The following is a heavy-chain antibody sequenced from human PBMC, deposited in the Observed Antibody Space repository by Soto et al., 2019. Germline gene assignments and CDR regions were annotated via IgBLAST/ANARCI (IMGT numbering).Heavy chain of an antibody. J-gene: IGHJ4*02. CDR3: ARAILQVGIAVASGIDY. V-gene: IGHV3-7*05. Sequence: GGSLRLSCAASGFTFSSYWMSWVRQAPGKGLEWVANIKQDGSEKYYVDSVKGRFTISRDNAKNSLYLQMNSLRAEDTAVYYCARAILQVGIAVASGIDYWGQGTLVTVSS. CDR1: GFTFSSYW. CDR2: IKQDGSEK. D-gene: IGHD6-19*01.